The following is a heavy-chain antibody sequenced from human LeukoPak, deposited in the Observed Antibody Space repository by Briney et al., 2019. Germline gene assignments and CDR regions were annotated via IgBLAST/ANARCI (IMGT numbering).Heavy chain of an antibody. J-gene: IGHJ6*03. V-gene: IGHV3-7*01. D-gene: IGHD3-10*01. Sequence: GGSLRLSCAASGFTFSSYWMSWVRQAPGKGLEWVANIKQDGSEKYYVDSVKGRFTISRDNAKNSLYLQMNSLRAEDTAVYYCARVPFGGDYGSGDLYYYYYYMDVWGKGTTVTVSS. CDR3: ARVPFGGDYGSGDLYYYYYYMDV. CDR2: IKQDGSEK. CDR1: GFTFSSYW.